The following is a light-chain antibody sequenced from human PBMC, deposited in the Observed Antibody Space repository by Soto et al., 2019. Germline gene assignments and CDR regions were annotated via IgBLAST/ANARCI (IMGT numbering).Light chain of an antibody. CDR3: QTYNTARPT. J-gene: IGKJ5*01. CDR2: AAY. CDR1: QAISNS. Sequence: DIQITQSPSSLSASMGDRVAIFCRASQAISNSVAWYQQKPGKPPQLLIYAAYNVQSGVPSRFSGSGSVTDFTLTISSLQPEDVAIYYCQTYNTARPTFGQGTRLGIK. V-gene: IGKV1-27*01.